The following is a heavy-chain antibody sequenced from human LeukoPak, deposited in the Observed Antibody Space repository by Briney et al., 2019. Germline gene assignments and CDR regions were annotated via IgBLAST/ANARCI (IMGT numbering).Heavy chain of an antibody. CDR2: INPNSGGT. J-gene: IGHJ4*02. CDR1: GYTFTSYY. Sequence: ASVKVSCKASGYTFTSYYMHWVRQAPGQGLEWMGWINPNSGGTNYAQKFQGRVTMTRDTSMSTAYMELSSLRSEDTAVYYCARGVTDVVPAAINYWGQGTLVTVSS. CDR3: ARGVTDVVPAAINY. D-gene: IGHD2-2*02. V-gene: IGHV1-2*02.